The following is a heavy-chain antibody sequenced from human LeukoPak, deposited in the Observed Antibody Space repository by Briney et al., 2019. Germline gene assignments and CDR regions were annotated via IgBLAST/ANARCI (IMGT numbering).Heavy chain of an antibody. CDR1: GGSFSSSSYY. CDR2: IYYTGNT. J-gene: IGHJ6*03. V-gene: IGHV4-39*06. CDR3: ARVPRSYYYYYYMDV. Sequence: SETLSLTCTVSGGSFSSSSYYWGWIRQPPGKGLEWVGCIYYTGNTYYNPSLKSRVTISLDTSKDQFPLKLSSVTAADTAVYYCARVPRSYYYYYYMDVWGKGTTVTVSS.